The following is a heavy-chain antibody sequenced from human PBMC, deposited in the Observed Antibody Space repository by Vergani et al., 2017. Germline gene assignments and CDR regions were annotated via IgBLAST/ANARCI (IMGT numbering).Heavy chain of an antibody. CDR1: GGSISSSSYY. D-gene: IGHD6-13*01. Sequence: QLQLQESGPGLVKPSETLSLTCTVSGGSISSSSYYWGWIRQPPGKGLEWIGSIYYSGSTNYNPSLKSRVTISVDTSKNQFSLKLSSVTAADTAVYYCARARYSSSWYRNWFDPWGQGTLVTVSS. V-gene: IGHV4-39*07. CDR3: ARARYSSSWYRNWFDP. CDR2: IYYSGST. J-gene: IGHJ5*02.